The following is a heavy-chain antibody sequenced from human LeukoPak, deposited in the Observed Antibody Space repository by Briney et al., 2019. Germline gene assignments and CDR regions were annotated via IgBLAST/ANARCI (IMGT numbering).Heavy chain of an antibody. V-gene: IGHV5-51*01. J-gene: IGHJ4*02. Sequence: GESLKISCKASGYTFSDYWIGWVRQMPGQGLEWMGIVYPGDSDTRYSPSFQGHVTISADKSINTAYLQWDSLKASDTAIYYCARQPNPDFDYWGQGTLVTVSS. CDR3: ARQPNPDFDY. CDR1: GYTFSDYW. CDR2: VYPGDSDT.